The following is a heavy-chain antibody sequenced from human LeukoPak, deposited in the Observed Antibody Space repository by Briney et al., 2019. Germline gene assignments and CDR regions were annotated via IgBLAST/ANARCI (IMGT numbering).Heavy chain of an antibody. J-gene: IGHJ3*02. CDR3: ARDGLKEYSSSWYGAFDI. D-gene: IGHD6-13*01. CDR1: GFTFSSYG. CDR2: IWYDGSNK. V-gene: IGHV3-33*01. Sequence: GRSLRLSCAASGFTFSSYGMHWVRQAPGKGLEWVAVIWYDGSNKYYADSVKGRFTISRDNSKNTLYLQMNSLRAEDTAVYYCARDGLKEYSSSWYGAFDIWGQGTMVTVSS.